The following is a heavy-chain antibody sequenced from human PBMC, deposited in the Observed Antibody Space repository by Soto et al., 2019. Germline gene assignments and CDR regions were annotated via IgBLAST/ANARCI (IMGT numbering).Heavy chain of an antibody. V-gene: IGHV3-21*01. CDR2: ISSQSNQI. CDR1: GFTFNNYN. CDR3: AKDRGRGSPVSGGLDV. D-gene: IGHD3-10*01. J-gene: IGHJ6*02. Sequence: EVQVVESGGGLVKPGGSLRLSCAASGFTFNNYNMNWVRQGPGKGLEWVASISSQSNQIVHAYSVKGRFTISRDNAKNALYLQMNSLRAEDTAVYYCAKDRGRGSPVSGGLDVWGHGTTVTVSS.